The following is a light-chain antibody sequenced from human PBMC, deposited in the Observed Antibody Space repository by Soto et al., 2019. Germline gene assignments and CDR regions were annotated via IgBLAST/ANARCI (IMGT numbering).Light chain of an antibody. CDR1: QSLRSS. CDR3: QQHNNWPQT. J-gene: IGKJ1*01. Sequence: ETMMTQSPDTLSVSLGVRATLSCRASQSLRSSLAWYQQKPGQAPRLLIYDASTRATGIPARFSGSGSGTDFTLTISGLQSEDFAVYYCQQHNNWPQTFGQGTKV. CDR2: DAS. V-gene: IGKV3-15*01.